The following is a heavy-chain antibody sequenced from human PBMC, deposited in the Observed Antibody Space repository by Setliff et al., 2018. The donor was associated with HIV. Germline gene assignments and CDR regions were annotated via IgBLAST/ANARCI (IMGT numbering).Heavy chain of an antibody. CDR3: ARVGSYDFWSGLYYYYYYMDV. CDR2: INTNTGNP. J-gene: IGHJ6*03. CDR1: GYTFTSYS. Sequence: ASVKVSCKASGYTFTSYSMNWVRQAPGQGLDWMGWINTNTGNPTYAQGFTGRFVFSLDTSVSTAYLQISSLKTEDTAVYYCARVGSYDFWSGLYYYYYYMDVWGKGTTVTVSS. D-gene: IGHD3-3*01. V-gene: IGHV7-4-1*02.